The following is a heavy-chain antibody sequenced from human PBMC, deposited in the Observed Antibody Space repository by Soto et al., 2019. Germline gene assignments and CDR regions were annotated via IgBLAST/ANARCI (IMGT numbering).Heavy chain of an antibody. V-gene: IGHV4-59*01. CDR2: IYYSGST. Sequence: SETLSLTCTVSGGSISSYYWSWIRQPPGKGLEWIGYIYYSGSTNYNPSLKSRVTISVDTSKNQFSLKLSSVTAADTAVYYCARETTAAIDYWGQGTLVTVSS. D-gene: IGHD2-2*01. CDR1: GGSISSYY. J-gene: IGHJ4*02. CDR3: ARETTAAIDY.